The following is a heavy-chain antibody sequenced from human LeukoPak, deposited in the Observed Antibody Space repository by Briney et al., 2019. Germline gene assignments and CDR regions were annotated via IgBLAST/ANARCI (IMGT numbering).Heavy chain of an antibody. Sequence: GASLKTSCKGFGYSFTSYYIGWVRQMPGKGLEWMGIIYPGDSDTTYSPSFQGQVTISADKSISTAYLQWSSLKASDTAVFYCARRRGTYSNYYFDYWGQGTLVTVSS. CDR2: IYPGDSDT. CDR1: GYSFTSYY. D-gene: IGHD6-13*01. V-gene: IGHV5-51*01. CDR3: ARRRGTYSNYYFDY. J-gene: IGHJ4*02.